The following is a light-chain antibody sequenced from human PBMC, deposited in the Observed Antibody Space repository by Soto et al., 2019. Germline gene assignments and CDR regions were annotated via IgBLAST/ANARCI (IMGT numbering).Light chain of an antibody. CDR1: SSDFGSYKF. CDR2: DTS. CDR3: FSFTSTNTHV. V-gene: IGLV2-23*01. J-gene: IGLJ1*01. Sequence: QSALTQPASVSGSPGQSVTISCTGTSSDFGSYKFVSWYQHHPGTVPKVIIYDTSKRPSGVSDRFSGSKSGNTASLTISGLQAEDEADYYCFSFTSTNTHVFGSGTKLTVL.